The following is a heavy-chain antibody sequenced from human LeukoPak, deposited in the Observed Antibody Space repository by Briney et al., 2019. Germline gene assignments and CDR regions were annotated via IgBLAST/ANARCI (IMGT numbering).Heavy chain of an antibody. J-gene: IGHJ4*02. CDR3: ARVYGYNFYYFDY. CDR2: IYYSGST. D-gene: IGHD5-24*01. CDR1: GGSISSGDYY. V-gene: IGHV4-30-4*02. Sequence: SETLSLTCTVSGGSISSGDYYWSWIRQPPGKGLEWIGYIYYSGSTYYNPSPKSRVTISVDTSKNQFSLKLSSVTAADTALYYCARVYGYNFYYFDYWGQGILVTVSS.